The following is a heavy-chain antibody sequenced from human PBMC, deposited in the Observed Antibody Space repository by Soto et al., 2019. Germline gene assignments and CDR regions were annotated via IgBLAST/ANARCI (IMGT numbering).Heavy chain of an antibody. J-gene: IGHJ5*02. D-gene: IGHD2-15*01. Sequence: GGSLRLSCAASGFTVSSNYMSWVRQAPGKGLEWVSVIYSGGSTHYADSVKGRFTISRDNAKNSLYLQMNSLRAEDTAMYYCAREALLTWFGPWGQGTLVTVSS. V-gene: IGHV3-66*01. CDR3: AREALLTWFGP. CDR1: GFTVSSNY. CDR2: IYSGGST.